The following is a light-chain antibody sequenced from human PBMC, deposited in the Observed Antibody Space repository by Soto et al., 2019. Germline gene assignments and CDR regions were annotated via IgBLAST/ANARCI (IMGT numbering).Light chain of an antibody. CDR1: QSVSSN. CDR2: GAS. V-gene: IGKV3-15*01. CDR3: QQYNTWPYT. J-gene: IGKJ2*01. Sequence: EIVMTQSPATPSVSPGERATLSCRASQSVSSNLAWYQQKPGQAPRLLIYGASTRATGIPARFSGSGSGTEFTLTISSLQSEDFAVYYCQQYNTWPYTFGQGTKLEIK.